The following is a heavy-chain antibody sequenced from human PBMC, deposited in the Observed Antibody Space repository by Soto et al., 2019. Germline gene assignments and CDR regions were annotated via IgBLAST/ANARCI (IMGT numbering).Heavy chain of an antibody. J-gene: IGHJ6*02. D-gene: IGHD3-10*01. CDR2: VNRDGST. CDR1: GESFSGYY. CDR3: AGFRWFGQKYELDV. Sequence: QVYLQQWGAGLLKPSETLSLTCGVYGESFSGYYWSWIRQPPGKGLEWMGEVNRDGSTNYNPSLKSRVTMSTDTSKKQISLSLNSVTAADTAVYYCAGFRWFGQKYELDVWGQGTTVTVSS. V-gene: IGHV4-34*01.